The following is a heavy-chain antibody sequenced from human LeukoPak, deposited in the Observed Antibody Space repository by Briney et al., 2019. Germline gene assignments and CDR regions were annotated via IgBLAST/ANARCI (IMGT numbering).Heavy chain of an antibody. CDR3: ARGATYYYDSSGYYFDY. V-gene: IGHV1-18*01. Sequence: VASVKVSCKASGYTFTSYGISWVRQPPGQGLEWMGWISAYNGNTNYAQKLQGRVTMTTDTSTSTAYMELRSLRSDDTAVYYCARGATYYYDSSGYYFDYWGQGTLVTVSS. D-gene: IGHD3-22*01. J-gene: IGHJ4*02. CDR1: GYTFTSYG. CDR2: ISAYNGNT.